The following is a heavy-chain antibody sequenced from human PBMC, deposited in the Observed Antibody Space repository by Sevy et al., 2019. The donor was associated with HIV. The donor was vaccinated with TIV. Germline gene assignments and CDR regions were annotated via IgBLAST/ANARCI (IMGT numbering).Heavy chain of an antibody. CDR2: IWYDGSNK. J-gene: IGHJ4*02. V-gene: IGHV3-33*08. CDR3: ARTSSTRGSYFDY. CDR1: VFTFSSYG. Sequence: GGSLRLSCAASVFTFSSYGMHWVRQAPGKGLEWVAVIWYDGSNKYYADSVKGRFTISRDNSKNTLYLQMNSLRAEDTAVYYCARTSSTRGSYFDYWGQGTLVTVSS. D-gene: IGHD2-2*01.